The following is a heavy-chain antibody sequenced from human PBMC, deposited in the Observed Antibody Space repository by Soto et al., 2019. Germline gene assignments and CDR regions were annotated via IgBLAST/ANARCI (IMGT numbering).Heavy chain of an antibody. J-gene: IGHJ4*02. Sequence: SETLSLTCTVSGGSISSYYWSWIRQPPGKGLEWIGYIYYSGSTNYNPSLKSRVTISVDTSKNQFSLKLSSVTAADTAVYYCARGQWPIDYWGQGTLVTVSS. CDR2: IYYSGST. V-gene: IGHV4-59*01. CDR3: ARGQWPIDY. D-gene: IGHD6-19*01. CDR1: GGSISSYY.